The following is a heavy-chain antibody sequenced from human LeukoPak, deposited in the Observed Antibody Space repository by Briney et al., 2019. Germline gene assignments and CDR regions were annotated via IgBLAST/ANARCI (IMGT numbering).Heavy chain of an antibody. V-gene: IGHV5-51*01. CDR1: GSSFTSYW. D-gene: IGHD2-2*03. CDR3: ARTLGYCSSTNCTHERIAAAAGFDP. J-gene: IGHJ5*02. Sequence: LGGSLQISCQGSGSSFTSYWIGWVRPLPGKGLEWMGIIYPGDCDTRYSPSFQGQVTIAADKYISTAYLQWSSLKASDTAMYYCARTLGYCSSTNCTHERIAAAAGFDPWGQGTLVTVSS. CDR2: IYPGDCDT.